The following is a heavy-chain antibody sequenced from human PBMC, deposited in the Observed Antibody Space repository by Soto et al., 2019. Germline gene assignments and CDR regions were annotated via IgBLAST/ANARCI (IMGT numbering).Heavy chain of an antibody. Sequence: SETLSLTCAVSGGSISSSNWWSWVRQPPGKGLEWIGEIYHSGSTNYNPSLKSRVTISVDKSKNQFSLKLSSVTAADTAVYYCARDGQSGSYDSRANSYYYGMDVWGQGTTVTVSS. CDR1: GGSISSSNW. V-gene: IGHV4-4*02. CDR2: IYHSGST. D-gene: IGHD3-22*01. J-gene: IGHJ6*02. CDR3: ARDGQSGSYDSRANSYYYGMDV.